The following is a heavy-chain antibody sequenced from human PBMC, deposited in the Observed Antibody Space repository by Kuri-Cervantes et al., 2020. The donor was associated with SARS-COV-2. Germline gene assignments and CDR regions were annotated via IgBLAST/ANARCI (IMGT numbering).Heavy chain of an antibody. CDR1: GVSVSHGTYS. Sequence: SETLSLTCTVSGVSVSHGTYSWSWIRQPAGKGLEWIGYIYYSGSTNYNPSLKSRVTISVDTSKNQFSLKLSSVTAADTAVYYCARGDPIVVVIASLWGQGTLVTVSS. CDR3: ARGDPIVVVIASL. CDR2: IYYSGST. J-gene: IGHJ4*02. V-gene: IGHV4-61*10. D-gene: IGHD2-21*01.